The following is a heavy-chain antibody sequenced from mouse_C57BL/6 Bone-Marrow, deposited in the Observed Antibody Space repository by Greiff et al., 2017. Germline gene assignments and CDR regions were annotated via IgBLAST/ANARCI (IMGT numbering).Heavy chain of an antibody. CDR3: ARQGYYARDY. J-gene: IGHJ4*01. CDR1: GFTFSSYG. V-gene: IGHV5-6*02. Sequence: EVKLVASGGDLVKPGGSLKLSCAASGFTFSSYGMSWVRPTPDKRLEWVATISSGGSYTYYPDSVKGRYTISRDNAKNTLYLQMSSLKSEDTAMYCCARQGYYARDYWGQGTSVTVSS. CDR2: ISSGGSYT.